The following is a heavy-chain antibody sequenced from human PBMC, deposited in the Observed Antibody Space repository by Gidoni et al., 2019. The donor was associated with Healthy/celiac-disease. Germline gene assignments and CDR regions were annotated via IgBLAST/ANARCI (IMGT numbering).Heavy chain of an antibody. CDR2: IRGSGGST. D-gene: IGHD6-13*01. CDR1: GFTFSSYA. CDR3: AKDPRGILRLDY. Sequence: EVRLLGSGGGLVQPGGSLKLSCPASGFTFSSYAMSWVRQAPGKGLEWVSAIRGSGGSTYYADSVKGRFTISRDNSKNTLYLQMNSLRAEDTAVYYCAKDPRGILRLDYWGQGTLVTVSS. V-gene: IGHV3-23*01. J-gene: IGHJ4*02.